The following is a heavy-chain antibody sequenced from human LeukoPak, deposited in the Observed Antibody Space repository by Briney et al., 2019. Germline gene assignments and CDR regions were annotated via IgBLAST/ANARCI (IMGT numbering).Heavy chain of an antibody. CDR2: ISYDGSNK. D-gene: IGHD4-17*01. V-gene: IGHV3-30*18. CDR3: AKSHYGDYEEFDY. Sequence: GRSLGLSCATSGFTFSSHGMHWVRQAPGKGLEWVAVISYDGSNKYYADSVKGRFTISRDNSKNTLYLQMNSLRAEDTAVYYCAKSHYGDYEEFDYWGQGTLVTVSS. CDR1: GFTFSSHG. J-gene: IGHJ4*02.